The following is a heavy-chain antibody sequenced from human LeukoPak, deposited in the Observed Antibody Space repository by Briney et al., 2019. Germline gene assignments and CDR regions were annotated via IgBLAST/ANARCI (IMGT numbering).Heavy chain of an antibody. CDR1: GFTFGDYA. CDR3: ARDALLWFGELSRPTDY. D-gene: IGHD3-10*01. J-gene: IGHJ4*02. CDR2: ISSSGDTT. Sequence: GGSLRLSCAASGFTFGDYAMTWVRQAPRKGLEWVSAISSSGDTTYYADSVKGRFTISRDNSKNTLYLQMNSLRAEDTAVYYCARDALLWFGELSRPTDYWGQGTLVTVSS. V-gene: IGHV3-23*01.